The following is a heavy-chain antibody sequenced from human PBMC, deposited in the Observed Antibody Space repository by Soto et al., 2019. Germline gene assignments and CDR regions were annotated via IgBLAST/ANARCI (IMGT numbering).Heavy chain of an antibody. CDR1: GFTFDDYA. Sequence: EVQLVESGGGLVQPGRSLRLSCAASGFTFDDYAMHWVRQAPGKGLEWVSGISWNSGSIGYADSVKGRFTISRDNAKNSLYLQMNSLRAEDTALYYCAKVINGGGFDYWGQGTLVTVSS. D-gene: IGHD2-21*01. CDR2: ISWNSGSI. V-gene: IGHV3-9*01. J-gene: IGHJ4*02. CDR3: AKVINGGGFDY.